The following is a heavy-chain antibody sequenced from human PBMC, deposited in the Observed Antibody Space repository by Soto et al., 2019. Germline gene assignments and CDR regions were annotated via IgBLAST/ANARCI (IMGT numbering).Heavy chain of an antibody. CDR1: GFTVSSNY. CDR2: IYSGGST. J-gene: IGHJ4*02. V-gene: IGHV3-66*01. Sequence: GSLRLSCAASGFTVSSNYMSWVRQAPGKGLEWVSVIYSGGSTYYADSVKGRFTISRDNSKNTLYLQMNSLRAEDTAVYYCARARIAAAALPMYYFDYWGQGTLVTVSS. D-gene: IGHD6-13*01. CDR3: ARARIAAAALPMYYFDY.